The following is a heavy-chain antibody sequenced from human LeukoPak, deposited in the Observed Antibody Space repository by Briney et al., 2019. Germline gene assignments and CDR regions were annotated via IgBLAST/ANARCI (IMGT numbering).Heavy chain of an antibody. CDR3: ARRGVYYDSSGYPHFHYYYYGMDV. V-gene: IGHV1-69*13. CDR2: IIPIFGTA. Sequence: GASVKVSCKASGGTFSSYAISWVRQAPGQGLEWMGGIIPIFGTANYAQKFQGRVTITADESTSTAYMGLSSLRSEDTAVYYCARRGVYYDSSGYPHFHYYYYGMDVWGQGTTVTVSS. CDR1: GGTFSSYA. D-gene: IGHD3-22*01. J-gene: IGHJ6*02.